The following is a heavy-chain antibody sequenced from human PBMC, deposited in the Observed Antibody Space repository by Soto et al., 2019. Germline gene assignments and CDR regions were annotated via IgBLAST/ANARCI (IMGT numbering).Heavy chain of an antibody. V-gene: IGHV3-23*01. D-gene: IGHD6-19*01. CDR3: ARDSSAWPNDFDS. CDR2: FSGRSGDT. Sequence: EVQLLESGGGLVQPGGSLRLSCAASGFTINTHAMTWVRQAPGKGLEWVSAFSGRSGDTYYAASVKGRFTISGDNSKNTVILEMNNLRAEDTAVYYCARDSSAWPNDFDSWGQGIQVTVSS. CDR1: GFTINTHA. J-gene: IGHJ4*02.